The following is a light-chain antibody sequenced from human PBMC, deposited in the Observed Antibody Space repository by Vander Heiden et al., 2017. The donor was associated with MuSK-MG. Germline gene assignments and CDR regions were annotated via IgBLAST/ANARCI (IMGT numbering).Light chain of an antibody. V-gene: IGKV2-30*02. CDR2: RMS. Sequence: VVLTQSPLSLSVTLGRPASICCRSSRRLVHDNGNTYLDWFHQRPGNSPRRLIYRMSNRESGVPDRFSGSGSDTDFTLKISRVEAEDVGVFYCMQSTNWPWSFGQGTNVEL. CDR3: MQSTNWPWS. J-gene: IGKJ1*01. CDR1: RRLVHDNGNTY.